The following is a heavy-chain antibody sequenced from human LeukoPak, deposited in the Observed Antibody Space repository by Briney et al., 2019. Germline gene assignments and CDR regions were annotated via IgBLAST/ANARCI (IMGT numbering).Heavy chain of an antibody. J-gene: IGHJ4*02. CDR3: ARALWFGDGGDY. CDR1: GGSFSGYY. Sequence: SETLSLTCAVYGGSFSGYYWSWIRQPPGKGLEWIGEINHSGSTNYNPSLKSRVTISVDTSKNQFSLKLSSVTAADTAVYYCARALWFGDGGDYWGQGALVTVSS. D-gene: IGHD3-10*01. V-gene: IGHV4-34*01. CDR2: INHSGST.